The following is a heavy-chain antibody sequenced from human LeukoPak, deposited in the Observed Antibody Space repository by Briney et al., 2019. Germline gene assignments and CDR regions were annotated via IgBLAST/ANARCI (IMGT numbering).Heavy chain of an antibody. D-gene: IGHD1-14*01. V-gene: IGHV1-8*01. Sequence: GASVKVSCKTSGYFFTEYDINWVRQATGQGLQWMGWMNPYSGSTGYAQDFQGRVTMTRDSSISTAYMELNSLTSEDTAVYYCARLHRHRLPKSDYWGQGTLVTVSS. CDR3: ARLHRHRLPKSDY. CDR1: GYFFTEYD. CDR2: MNPYSGST. J-gene: IGHJ4*02.